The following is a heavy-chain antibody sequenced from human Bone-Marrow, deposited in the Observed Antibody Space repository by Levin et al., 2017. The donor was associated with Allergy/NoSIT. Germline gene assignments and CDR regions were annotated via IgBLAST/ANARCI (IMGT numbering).Heavy chain of an antibody. CDR1: GFTFDKAW. CDR3: VIEEFCSGGSCYSASSGWFDP. J-gene: IGHJ5*02. D-gene: IGHD2-15*01. CDR2: IKSKIDDGTT. V-gene: IGHV3-15*01. Sequence: GESLKISCAASGFTFDKAWMSWVRQAPGKGLKWVGRIKSKIDDGTTAYAAPLKGRFTISRDDSKNMLYLQMHSLKMEDTAFYYCVIEEFCSGGSCYSASSGWFDPWGQGTLVTVSS.